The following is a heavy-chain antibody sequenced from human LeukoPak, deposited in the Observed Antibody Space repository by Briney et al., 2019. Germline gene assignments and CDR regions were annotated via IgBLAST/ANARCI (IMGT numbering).Heavy chain of an antibody. J-gene: IGHJ4*02. CDR2: ISSSSGYI. CDR1: GFTFSSYA. Sequence: GGSLRLSCAASGFTFSSYAMSWVRQAPGKGLEWVSSISSSSGYIYYADSVKGRFTISRDNAKNSLYLQMNSLRPEDTAVYYCARDSSGWTYYLDYWGRGTLVTVSS. CDR3: ARDSSGWTYYLDY. V-gene: IGHV3-21*01. D-gene: IGHD6-19*01.